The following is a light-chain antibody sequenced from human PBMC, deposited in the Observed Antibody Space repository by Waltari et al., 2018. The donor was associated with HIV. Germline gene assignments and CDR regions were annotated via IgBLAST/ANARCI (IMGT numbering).Light chain of an antibody. J-gene: IGLJ1*01. CDR3: AAWDDSLSGYV. V-gene: IGLV1-47*01. Sequence: QSVLTQPPSASGTPGQRVTTSCSGSSSNIGSHSVSLYQQHPGTAPKPLIYRNNQRPSGVPDRFSGSKSGTSASLAISGLRSEDEAEYYCAAWDDSLSGYVFGTGTKVTVL. CDR1: SSNIGSHS. CDR2: RNN.